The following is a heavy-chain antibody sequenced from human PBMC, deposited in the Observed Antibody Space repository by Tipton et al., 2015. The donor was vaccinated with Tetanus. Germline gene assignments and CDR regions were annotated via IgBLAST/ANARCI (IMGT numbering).Heavy chain of an antibody. CDR2: VYYTGKT. D-gene: IGHD5-18*01. Sequence: TLSLTCTVSGGSIGSGGNYWSWIRQHPGKGLEWIGCVYYTGKTYSNPSLQTRLTMSVDTSKDQFSLRLTSVTAADTAIYYCARGPLDTARHFDFWGQGTLVTVST. CDR1: GGSIGSGGNY. CDR3: ARGPLDTARHFDF. V-gene: IGHV4-31*03. J-gene: IGHJ4*02.